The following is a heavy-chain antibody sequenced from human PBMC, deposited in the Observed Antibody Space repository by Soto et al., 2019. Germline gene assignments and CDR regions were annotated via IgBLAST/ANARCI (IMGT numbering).Heavy chain of an antibody. J-gene: IGHJ6*02. Sequence: GGSLRLSCAASGLPFTTYAMSWVRQAPGKGLEWVSTISVSGYSTYYADSVKGRCTISRDNSKNTLFLQMNSLTAEDTAVYYCRLARFAPYYYALDVWGQGTTVTVSS. V-gene: IGHV3-23*01. CDR2: ISVSGYST. CDR3: RLARFAPYYYALDV. CDR1: GLPFTTYA.